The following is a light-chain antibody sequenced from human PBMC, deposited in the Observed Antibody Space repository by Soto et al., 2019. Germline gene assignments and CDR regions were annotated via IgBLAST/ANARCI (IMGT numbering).Light chain of an antibody. CDR1: SSDVGGYNY. V-gene: IGLV2-14*01. CDR3: SSYTSSSTFYV. Sequence: QSDLTQPASVSGSPGRSIAIACTGTSSDVGGYNYVSWYQQHPGKAPKLMIYEVSNRPSGVSNRFSGSKSGNTASLTISGLQAEDEADYYCSSYTSSSTFYVFGTGTKVTVL. CDR2: EVS. J-gene: IGLJ1*01.